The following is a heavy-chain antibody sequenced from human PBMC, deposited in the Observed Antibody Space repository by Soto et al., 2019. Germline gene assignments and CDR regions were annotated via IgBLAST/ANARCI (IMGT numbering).Heavy chain of an antibody. V-gene: IGHV3-33*01. CDR3: ARDRDGGWFHMDV. Sequence: QVQLVESGGGVVQPGRSLRLSCVGSGFPFWHYGMHWVRQAPGKGLERVAVIWSDGKKESYADFVKGRFAISRDNFKDTLYLQMNSLRAEDTAVYYCARDRDGGWFHMDVWGQGTRVTVSS. D-gene: IGHD6-19*01. CDR2: IWSDGKKE. CDR1: GFPFWHYG. J-gene: IGHJ6*02.